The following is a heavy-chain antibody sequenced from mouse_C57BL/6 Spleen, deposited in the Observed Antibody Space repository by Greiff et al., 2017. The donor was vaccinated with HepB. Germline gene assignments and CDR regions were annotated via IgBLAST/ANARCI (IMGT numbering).Heavy chain of an antibody. V-gene: IGHV1-64*01. D-gene: IGHD2-4*01. CDR3: ARSTMITTRFAY. Sequence: QVQLQQPGAELVKPGASVKLSCKASGYTFTSYWMHWVKQRPGQGLEWIGMIHPNSGSTNYNEKFKSKATLTVDKSSSTAYMQLSSLTSEDSAVYYCARSTMITTRFAYWGQGTLVTVS. CDR1: GYTFTSYW. CDR2: IHPNSGST. J-gene: IGHJ3*01.